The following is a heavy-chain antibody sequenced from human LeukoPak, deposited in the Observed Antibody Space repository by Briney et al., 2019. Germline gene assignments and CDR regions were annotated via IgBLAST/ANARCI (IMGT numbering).Heavy chain of an antibody. CDR2: VNNDGSGT. Sequence: GSVRLSCAASGFTFTSHWMHWVRQTPGKGLVWVSRVNNDGSGTSYVDSVKGRFIISRDNAKNTVFLQMDSLRVEDTAVYYCARGMILGAYWYFDLWGRGTLLTVSS. D-gene: IGHD3/OR15-3a*01. CDR3: ARGMILGAYWYFDL. CDR1: GFTFTSHW. V-gene: IGHV3-74*01. J-gene: IGHJ2*01.